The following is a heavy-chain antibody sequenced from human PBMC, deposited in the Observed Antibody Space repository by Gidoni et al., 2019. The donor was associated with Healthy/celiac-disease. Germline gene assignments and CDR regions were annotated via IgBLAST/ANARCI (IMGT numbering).Heavy chain of an antibody. Sequence: EVQLVESGGGLVKPGGSLRLSCAASGFTFSSYSMNLVRPAPGKGLVWVSSISSSSSYIYYADSVKCRFTISRDNAKNSLYLQMNSLRAEDTAVYYCARDIPRLLWFGELSDAPPNNWFDPWGQGTLVTVSS. D-gene: IGHD3-10*01. V-gene: IGHV3-21*01. CDR3: ARDIPRLLWFGELSDAPPNNWFDP. CDR1: GFTFSSYS. J-gene: IGHJ5*02. CDR2: ISSSSSYI.